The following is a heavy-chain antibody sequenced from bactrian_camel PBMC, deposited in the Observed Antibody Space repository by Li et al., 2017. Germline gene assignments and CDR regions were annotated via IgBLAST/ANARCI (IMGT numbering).Heavy chain of an antibody. CDR2: IKSDSSDT. D-gene: IGHD6*01. V-gene: IGHV3-2*01. Sequence: HVQLVESGGDLVQPGGSLRLSCAASGFAFEKYYMTWVRQAPGKGLEWVSSIKSDSSDTYYVDSVKGRFTISRDNAKNTVYLQMNSLKSEDTALYYCATQRSWSTGAYAANYWGQGTQVTVS. J-gene: IGHJ4*01. CDR3: ATQRSWSTGAYAANY. CDR1: GFAFEKYY.